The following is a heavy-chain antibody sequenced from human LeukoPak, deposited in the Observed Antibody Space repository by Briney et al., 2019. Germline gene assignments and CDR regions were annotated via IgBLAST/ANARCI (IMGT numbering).Heavy chain of an antibody. D-gene: IGHD3-3*01. CDR1: GGSISSYY. Sequence: SETLSLTCTVSGGSISSYYWSWIRQPPGKGLEWIGYIYYSGSTNYNPSLKSRVTISVDTSKNQFSLKLSSVTAADTAVYYCARDRFYDFWSGYRHKGAWFDPWGQGTLVTVSS. V-gene: IGHV4-59*01. J-gene: IGHJ5*02. CDR2: IYYSGST. CDR3: ARDRFYDFWSGYRHKGAWFDP.